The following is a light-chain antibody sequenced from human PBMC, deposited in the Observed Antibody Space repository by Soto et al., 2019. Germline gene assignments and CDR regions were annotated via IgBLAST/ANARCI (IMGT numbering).Light chain of an antibody. CDR3: SSYTSSRTYV. CDR2: DVS. CDR1: SSDVGGYNY. Sequence: QSALSHPASVSGSPGQSITISCIGTSSDVGGYNYVSWYQQHPGKAPKLTIYDVSNRPSGVSNRFSGSKSGNTTALSISGLQAEDEADYYCSSYTSSRTYVFGTGTKVTVL. V-gene: IGLV2-14*01. J-gene: IGLJ1*01.